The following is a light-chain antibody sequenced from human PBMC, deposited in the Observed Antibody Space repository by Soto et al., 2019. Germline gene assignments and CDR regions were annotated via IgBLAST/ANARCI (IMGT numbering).Light chain of an antibody. V-gene: IGKV1-5*03. CDR2: KAS. J-gene: IGKJ1*01. CDR3: QQYNSYPT. CDR1: QSISSW. Sequence: DIQMTQSPSTLSASVGDRVTITCRASQSISSWLAWYQQKLGKATKLLIYKASSLESGVPSRFSCSGSGTEFTLTISSLQPDDFATYYCQQYNSYPTFGQGTKV.